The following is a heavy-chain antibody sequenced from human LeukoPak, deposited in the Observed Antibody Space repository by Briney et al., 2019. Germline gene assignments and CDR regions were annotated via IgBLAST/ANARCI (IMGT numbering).Heavy chain of an antibody. CDR2: MNPNSGNT. CDR3: ARDGDTAMVSFYDI. J-gene: IGHJ3*02. Sequence: GASVKVSCKASGYTFTSYDINWVRQATGQGLEWMGWMNPNSGNTGYAQKFQGRVTITADESTNTAYMELSSLTYEDTAMYYCARDGDTAMVSFYDIWGQGTKVTVSS. V-gene: IGHV1-8*01. D-gene: IGHD5-18*01. CDR1: GYTFTSYD.